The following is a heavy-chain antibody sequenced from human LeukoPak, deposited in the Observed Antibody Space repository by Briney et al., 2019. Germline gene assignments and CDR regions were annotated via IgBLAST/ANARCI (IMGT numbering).Heavy chain of an antibody. CDR1: GFTVSTYY. CDR3: ARGLGYCTSTPCLLSFDY. V-gene: IGHV3-53*01. D-gene: IGHD2-8*01. J-gene: IGHJ4*02. CDR2: IYRGGST. Sequence: GGSLRLSWAASGFTVSTYYMTGFRQSPGKGRECVSVIYRGGSTYYADSVKGRFTVSRDNSQNTLHPQMNSLRAEGTALYYCARGLGYCTSTPCLLSFDYWGQGTLVTVSS.